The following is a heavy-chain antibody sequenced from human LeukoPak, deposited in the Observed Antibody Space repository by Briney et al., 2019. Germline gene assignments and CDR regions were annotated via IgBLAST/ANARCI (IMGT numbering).Heavy chain of an antibody. D-gene: IGHD1-26*01. V-gene: IGHV3-30*19. CDR1: GRIFERSG. CDR2: ISYDGSNK. J-gene: IGHJ4*02. Sequence: GGSLRLSCAASGRIFERSGMHWVRQAPGKGLEWVAVISYDGSNKYYADSVKGRFTISRDNSKNTLYLQMNSLRAEDTAVYYCARQYYAYFDYWGQGTLVTVSS. CDR3: ARQYYAYFDY.